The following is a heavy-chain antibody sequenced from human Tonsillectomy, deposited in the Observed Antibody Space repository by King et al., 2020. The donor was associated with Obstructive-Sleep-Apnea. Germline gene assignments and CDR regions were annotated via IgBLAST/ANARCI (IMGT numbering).Heavy chain of an antibody. D-gene: IGHD6-13*01. CDR1: GFTFSSYS. Sequence: VQLVESGGGLVKPGGSLRLSCAASGFTFSSYSMNWVRQAPGKGLEWVSSISSSSSYIYYADSVKGRFTISRDNAKNSLSLQMNSLRAEDTAVYYCARGGAGIAAAGPLYYYGMDVWGQGTTVTVSS. J-gene: IGHJ6*02. CDR3: ARGGAGIAAAGPLYYYGMDV. CDR2: ISSSSSYI. V-gene: IGHV3-21*01.